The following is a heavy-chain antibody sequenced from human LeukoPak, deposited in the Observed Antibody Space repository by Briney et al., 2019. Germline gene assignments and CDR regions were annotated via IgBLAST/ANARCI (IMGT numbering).Heavy chain of an antibody. Sequence: PSETLSLTCTVSGGSISSSSYYWVWIRQPPGKGLEWIGSIYYSGSTYYNPSLKSRVTISVDTSKNQFSLKLSSVTAADTAVYYCARAGDGDYESYFDYWGQGTLVTVSS. CDR3: ARAGDGDYESYFDY. D-gene: IGHD4-17*01. CDR2: IYYSGST. V-gene: IGHV4-39*07. J-gene: IGHJ4*02. CDR1: GGSISSSSYY.